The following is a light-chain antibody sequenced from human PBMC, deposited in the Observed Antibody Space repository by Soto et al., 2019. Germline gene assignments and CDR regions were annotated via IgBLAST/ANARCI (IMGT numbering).Light chain of an antibody. Sequence: DIQLTQSPSSLSASVRDRVTITCQASQDIRDSLNWYQQKPGKAPKLLIYDASNLETGVPSRFSGSGYGTDFTLTISSLQPEDIATYYCQQYDNRLTFGGGTKVDIK. CDR1: QDIRDS. V-gene: IGKV1-33*01. J-gene: IGKJ4*01. CDR2: DAS. CDR3: QQYDNRLT.